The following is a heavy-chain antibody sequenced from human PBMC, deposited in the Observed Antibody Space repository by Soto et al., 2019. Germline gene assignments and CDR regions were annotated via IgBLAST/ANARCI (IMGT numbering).Heavy chain of an antibody. CDR2: IGGSGSST. CDR3: AKGRGESKRYSFDY. D-gene: IGHD3-10*01. CDR1: GFTFGDYA. J-gene: IGHJ4*01. V-gene: IGHV3-23*01. Sequence: PGGSLRLSCTASGFTFGDYAMSWVRQAQGKGLEWVSSIGGSGSSTYYADSVKGRLTISRGNSRNTLYVQMNSLRAEATAVYYCAKGRGESKRYSFDYWGHGTLVTVSS.